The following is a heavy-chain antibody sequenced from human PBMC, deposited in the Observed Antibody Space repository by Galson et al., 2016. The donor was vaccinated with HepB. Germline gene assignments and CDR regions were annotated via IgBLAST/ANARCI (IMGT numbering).Heavy chain of an antibody. Sequence: SLRLSCAASGFTFSSHGMHWVRQTPGKGLEWVALIWSDGSNKYYADYVKGRFTISRDNSKNTLYLQMNSLTADDTAVYSCAREAAVAAFAVLWGWGQGTLVTVSS. V-gene: IGHV3-33*01. CDR3: AREAAVAAFAVLWG. CDR2: IWSDGSNK. D-gene: IGHD6-19*01. J-gene: IGHJ4*02. CDR1: GFTFSSHG.